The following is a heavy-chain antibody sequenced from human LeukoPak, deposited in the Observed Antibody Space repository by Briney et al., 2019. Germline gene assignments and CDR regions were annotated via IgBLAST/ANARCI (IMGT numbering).Heavy chain of an antibody. V-gene: IGHV3-33*01. CDR1: GFTFSSYG. J-gene: IGHJ4*02. Sequence: GRSLRLSCAASGFTFSSYGMHWVRQAPGKGLEWVAVIWYDGSNKYYADSVKGRFTISRDNSKNTLYLQMNSLRAEDTAVYYCARDWTAGQYSSSSGDYWGQGTLVTVSS. CDR2: IWYDGSNK. D-gene: IGHD6-13*01. CDR3: ARDWTAGQYSSSSGDY.